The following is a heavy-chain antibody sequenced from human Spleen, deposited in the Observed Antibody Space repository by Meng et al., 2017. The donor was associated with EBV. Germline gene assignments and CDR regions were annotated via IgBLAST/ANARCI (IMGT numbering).Heavy chain of an antibody. D-gene: IGHD6-19*01. CDR3: ATWNNNGWYYGY. V-gene: IGHV4-34*01. Sequence: QVLLHLWGAGLLQPSETLALTCAVYGGSFSGSDWSLIRQPPGKGLEWIGEINLCGNTNYNPSLKSRVSISVDTSKNHFSLRVNSLTAADTAVYYCATWNNNGWYYGYWGQGTLVTVSS. J-gene: IGHJ4*03. CDR1: GGSFSGSD. CDR2: INLCGNT.